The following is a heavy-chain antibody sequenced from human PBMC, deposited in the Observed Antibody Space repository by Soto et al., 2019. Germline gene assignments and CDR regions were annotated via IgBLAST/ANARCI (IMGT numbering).Heavy chain of an antibody. CDR1: GYTFTSYG. CDR3: ARPNTVMVFGYYYYGMDF. V-gene: IGHV1-18*03. D-gene: IGHD5-18*01. J-gene: IGHJ6*02. CDR2: ISAYNGNT. Sequence: GASVKVSCKASGYTFTSYGISWVRQAPGQGLEWMGWISAYNGNTNYAQKLQGRVTMTTDTSTSTAYMELRSLRSDDMAVYYCARPNTVMVFGYYYYGMDFWGQGTTVTVSS.